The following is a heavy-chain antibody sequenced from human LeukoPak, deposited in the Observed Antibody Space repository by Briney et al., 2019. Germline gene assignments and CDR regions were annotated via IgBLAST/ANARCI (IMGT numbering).Heavy chain of an antibody. CDR2: IDGNAGDT. J-gene: IGHJ4*02. CDR3: VREDWGSGTIIDC. Sequence: ASVKVSCKASGFTLTRHHISWVRQAPGQGLEWMGWIDGNAGDTIYAQRFQGRVTMTRDTSTTTAYMELRSLRLDDTAVYYCVREDWGSGTIIDCWGQGTLVTVSS. CDR1: GFTLTRHH. D-gene: IGHD1-14*01. V-gene: IGHV1-18*01.